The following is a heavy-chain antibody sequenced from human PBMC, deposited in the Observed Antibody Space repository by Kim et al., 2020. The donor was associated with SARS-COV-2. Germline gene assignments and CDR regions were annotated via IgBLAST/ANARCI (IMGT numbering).Heavy chain of an antibody. CDR1: GYTFTGYY. J-gene: IGHJ6*02. CDR2: INPNSGVT. V-gene: IGHV1-2*04. D-gene: IGHD6-19*01. Sequence: ASVKVSCKASGYTFTGYYMHWVRQAPGQGLEWMGWINPNSGVTNYAQKFQGWVTMTRDTSISTAYMELSRLRSDDTAVYYCARELVVAGPYYYYGMDVWGQGTTVTVSS. CDR3: ARELVVAGPYYYYGMDV.